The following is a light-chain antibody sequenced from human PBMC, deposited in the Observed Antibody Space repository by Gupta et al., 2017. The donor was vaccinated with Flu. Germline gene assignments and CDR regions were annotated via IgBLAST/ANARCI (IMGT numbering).Light chain of an antibody. Sequence: IQLTQSPSFLSASVGDRVTSTCRASQGINNYLAWYQQKPGAAPKLMIYTASKGQAGDTLRFSGSGYEKEFTLTSSSRQNEAFENYYGQHLYSSHFFGHGTKV. J-gene: IGKJ3*01. CDR3: QHLYSSHF. CDR2: TAS. V-gene: IGKV1-9*01. CDR1: QGINNY.